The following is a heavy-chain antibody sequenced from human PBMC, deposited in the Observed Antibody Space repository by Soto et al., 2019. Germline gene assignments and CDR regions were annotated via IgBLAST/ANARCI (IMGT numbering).Heavy chain of an antibody. CDR1: GGSSSNKY. V-gene: IGHV4-4*07. Sequence: PSENLSLRCTVSGGSSSNKYWSWIRQPAGKGLEWIGRMSSSGVTNYSPSLKSRVTMSVDISKNQFFLKLSSVTATDADVYYCARALDSSGWYGDDAFDIWRHGTLVT. D-gene: IGHD6-19*01. CDR3: ARALDSSGWYGDDAFDI. CDR2: MSSSGVT. J-gene: IGHJ3*02.